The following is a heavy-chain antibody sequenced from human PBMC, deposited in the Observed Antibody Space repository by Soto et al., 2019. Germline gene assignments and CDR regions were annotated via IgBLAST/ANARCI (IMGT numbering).Heavy chain of an antibody. CDR2: ISAYDGNT. Sequence: ASVKVSCKASGYTFTTYGISWVRQAPGQGLEWMGWISAYDGNTNYAQKVQGRVTMTTDTSTSTAYMELRSLRSDDTAVYYCARDRRQLWFGELVLGAFDIWGQGTMVTVSS. CDR1: GYTFTTYG. D-gene: IGHD3-10*01. CDR3: ARDRRQLWFGELVLGAFDI. V-gene: IGHV1-18*01. J-gene: IGHJ3*02.